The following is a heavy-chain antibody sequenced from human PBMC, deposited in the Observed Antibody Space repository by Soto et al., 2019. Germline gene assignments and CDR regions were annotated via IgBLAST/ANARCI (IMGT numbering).Heavy chain of an antibody. Sequence: QVQVVESGGGVVQPGTSLRLSCAASGFTFSVSAIHWVRQAPGKGLEWVAVISSDGSHQYYADSVRGRFTISRDNPKNTLYLQMNSLIAEDTAVYYCARTYCRSTRCYLYYYGMDVWGPGTTVTVSS. V-gene: IGHV3-30*14. CDR1: GFTFSVSA. CDR2: ISSDGSHQ. CDR3: ARTYCRSTRCYLYYYGMDV. D-gene: IGHD2-2*01. J-gene: IGHJ6*02.